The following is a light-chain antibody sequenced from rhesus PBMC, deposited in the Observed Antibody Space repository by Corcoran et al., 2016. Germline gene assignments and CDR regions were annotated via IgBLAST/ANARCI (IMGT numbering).Light chain of an antibody. V-gene: IGKV1-25*01. CDR2: EAS. Sequence: DIQMTQSPSSLSASVGDRVTITCRASQDITNDLAWYQQKPGESPKLLIYEASTSQSGIPSRFSGIGSGTDFTLTISSLQSADFAVYYCQHYYSPPWTFGQGTRVEIK. CDR3: QHYYSPPWT. CDR1: QDITND. J-gene: IGKJ1*01.